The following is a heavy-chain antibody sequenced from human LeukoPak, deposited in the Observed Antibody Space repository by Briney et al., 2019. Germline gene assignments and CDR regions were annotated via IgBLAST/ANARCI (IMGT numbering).Heavy chain of an antibody. D-gene: IGHD3-10*01. CDR1: GFSVSTNY. CDR3: ARVGDHYHWYLDV. J-gene: IGHJ2*01. V-gene: IGHV3-53*01. CDR2: LYSGGST. Sequence: GGSLTLSCEGSGFSVSTNYMNWVRQAPGKGLEWVSILYSGGSTYYADSVKGRFTVSRDSSKNTLYLHMNNLRAEDTAVYYCARVGDHYHWYLDVWGRGTLVTASS.